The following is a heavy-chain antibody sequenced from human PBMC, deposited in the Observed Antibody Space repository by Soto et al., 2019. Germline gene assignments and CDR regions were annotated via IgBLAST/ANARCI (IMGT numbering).Heavy chain of an antibody. CDR2: INPSSGST. V-gene: IGHV1-46*01. CDR3: ARDQRHYDILTGYYFYGMDV. CDR1: GYALTSYY. D-gene: IGHD3-9*01. Sequence: QVQLVQSGAEVKKPGASVKVSCKALGYALTSYYMHWVRQAPGQGLEWMGIINPSSGSTSFSQKFQDRVTMTRDTSTSTVYMELSSLRSDDTAVYYCARDQRHYDILTGYYFYGMDVWGQGITVTVSS. J-gene: IGHJ6*02.